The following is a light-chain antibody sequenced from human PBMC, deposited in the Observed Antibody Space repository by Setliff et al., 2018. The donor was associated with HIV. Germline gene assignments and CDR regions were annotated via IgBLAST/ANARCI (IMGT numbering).Light chain of an antibody. CDR3: SSYTSSNTFYV. CDR1: NIGTKS. CDR2: SDD. Sequence: SYELTQPPSESVAPGQTATITCGGDNIGTKSVHWYQQRPGQAPVLVIYSDDDRPSGIPERFSGSNSGNTATLTISGLQAEDEADYYCSSYTSSNTFYVFGTGTKVTVL. V-gene: IGLV3-21*01. J-gene: IGLJ1*01.